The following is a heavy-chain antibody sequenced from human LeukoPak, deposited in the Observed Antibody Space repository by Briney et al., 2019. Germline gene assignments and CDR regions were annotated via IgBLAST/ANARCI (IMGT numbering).Heavy chain of an antibody. Sequence: GGSLRLSCAASGFTFNIYPMTWARQAPGKGLAWVAAISDGGGNTYYSDSVKGRFTISRDNSKNTLYLQMSSLRAEDTAIYYCAQTTSLNYWGQGNLVTVSS. J-gene: IGHJ4*02. CDR2: ISDGGGNT. CDR1: GFTFNIYP. V-gene: IGHV3-23*01. CDR3: AQTTSLNY. D-gene: IGHD4-17*01.